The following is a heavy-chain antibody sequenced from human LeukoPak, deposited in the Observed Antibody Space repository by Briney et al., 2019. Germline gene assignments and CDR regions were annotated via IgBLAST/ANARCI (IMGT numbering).Heavy chain of an antibody. Sequence: PSETLSLTCTVSGGSSSIYYWTWIRQPAGKGLEWIGHIFTSGNTNYNPSLKSRVTMSVDTSKNQFSLKLSSVTAADTAVYYCARVSDYDWEGSFDYWGQGTLVTVSS. CDR1: GGSSSIYY. CDR2: IFTSGNT. J-gene: IGHJ4*02. D-gene: IGHD5-12*01. CDR3: ARVSDYDWEGSFDY. V-gene: IGHV4-4*07.